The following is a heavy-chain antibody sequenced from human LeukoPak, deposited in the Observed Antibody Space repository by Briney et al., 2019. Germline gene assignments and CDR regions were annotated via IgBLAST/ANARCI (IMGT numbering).Heavy chain of an antibody. CDR1: GGSISSSSYY. Sequence: SETLSLTCTVSGGSISSSSYYWGWIRQPPGKGLEWIGSIYYSGGTYYNPSLKSRVTISVDTSKNQFSLKLSSVTAADTAVYYCARIRVVAATWGQGTLVTVSS. CDR2: IYYSGGT. CDR3: ARIRVVAAT. J-gene: IGHJ5*02. V-gene: IGHV4-39*01. D-gene: IGHD2-15*01.